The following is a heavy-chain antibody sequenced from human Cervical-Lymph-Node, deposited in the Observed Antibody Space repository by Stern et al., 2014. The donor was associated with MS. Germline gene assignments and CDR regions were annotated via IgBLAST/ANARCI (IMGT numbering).Heavy chain of an antibody. CDR2: AWYDGRNA. CDR3: ARGHIPYAYNYLFDY. V-gene: IGHV3-33*01. J-gene: IGHJ4*02. CDR1: GFTFSSYG. D-gene: IGHD5-24*01. Sequence: VHLVESGGGVVQPGTSLRLSCAASGFTFSSYGMHWVRQAPGKGLEWVALAWYDGRNASYTNSVKGRFTIPRDNTNNTISLQRNSLTAEDTAVYYCARGHIPYAYNYLFDYWGQGTLVTVSS.